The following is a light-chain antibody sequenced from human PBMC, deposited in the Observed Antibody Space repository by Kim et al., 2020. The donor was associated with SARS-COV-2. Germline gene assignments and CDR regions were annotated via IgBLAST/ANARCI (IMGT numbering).Light chain of an antibody. CDR3: QQSNDWPPLT. CDR2: DAT. CDR1: QTINSR. V-gene: IGKV3-15*01. J-gene: IGKJ1*01. Sequence: PGERATHSSKASQTINSRLVWYQQKPGQAPRLLIYDATTRATGVPARFIGSGSETDFTLTISSLQAEDFAVYYWQQSNDWPPLTFGQGTKVDIK.